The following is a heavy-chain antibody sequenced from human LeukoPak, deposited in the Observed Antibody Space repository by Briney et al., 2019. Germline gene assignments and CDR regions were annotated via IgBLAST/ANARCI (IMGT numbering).Heavy chain of an antibody. J-gene: IGHJ4*02. CDR3: AKIRGYTYGFGDY. CDR1: GFTFRSYA. D-gene: IGHD5-18*01. V-gene: IGHV3-23*01. CDR2: ISESGAST. Sequence: PGGSLRLSCAASGFTFRSYAMSWVRQAPGKGLVSVSDISESGASTHYADSVKGRFTISRDNSKDTLYLQRNALIAEGTAVYFCAKIRGYTYGFGDYWGQGILVTVST.